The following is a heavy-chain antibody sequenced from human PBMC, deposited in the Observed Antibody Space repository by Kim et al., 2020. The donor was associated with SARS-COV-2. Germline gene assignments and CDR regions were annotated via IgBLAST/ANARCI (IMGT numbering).Heavy chain of an antibody. D-gene: IGHD2-21*02. CDR2: IENKRDNDAT. Sequence: GGSLRLSCVDSGFTFSGSAFHWVRQAPGKGLEWVCRIENKRDNDATAYAEPAKCRFTISRDDSKNTAYLRIDSLTTGDTAVYYCLRANDFFDYWGRGTLVTVPP. CDR3: LRANDFFDY. CDR1: GFTFSGSA. J-gene: IGHJ4*02. V-gene: IGHV3-73*01.